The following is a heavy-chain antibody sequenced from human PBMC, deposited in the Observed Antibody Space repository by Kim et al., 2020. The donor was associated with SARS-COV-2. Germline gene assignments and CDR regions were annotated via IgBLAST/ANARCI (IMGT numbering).Heavy chain of an antibody. Sequence: ASVKVSCKASGYTFTGYYMHWVRQAPGQGLEWMGRINPNSGGTNYAQKFQGRVTMTRDTSISTAYMELSRLRSDDTAVYYCAREDYDSSGYPFDYWGQGTLVTVSS. V-gene: IGHV1-2*06. CDR1: GYTFTGYY. CDR2: INPNSGGT. D-gene: IGHD3-22*01. CDR3: AREDYDSSGYPFDY. J-gene: IGHJ4*02.